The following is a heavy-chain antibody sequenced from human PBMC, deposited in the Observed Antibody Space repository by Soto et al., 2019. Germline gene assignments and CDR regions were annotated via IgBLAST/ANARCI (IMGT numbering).Heavy chain of an antibody. CDR2: INHSGST. V-gene: IGHV4-34*01. Sequence: QVQLQQWGAGLLKPSETLSLTCAVYGGSFSGYYWSWIRQPPGKGLEWIGEINHSGSTNYNPSLKSRVTISVDTSKNQFSLKLSSVTAADTTVYYCARGRPRTAMVPARFDYWGQGTLVTVSS. CDR3: ARGRPRTAMVPARFDY. D-gene: IGHD5-18*01. CDR1: GGSFSGYY. J-gene: IGHJ4*02.